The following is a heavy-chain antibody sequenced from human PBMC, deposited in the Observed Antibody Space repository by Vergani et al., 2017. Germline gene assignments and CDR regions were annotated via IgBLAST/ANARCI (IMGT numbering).Heavy chain of an antibody. CDR1: GGTFSSYA. D-gene: IGHD5-24*01. CDR3: AREGRVLEMATISHFDY. CDR2: IIPIFGTA. J-gene: IGHJ4*02. Sequence: QVQLVQSGAEVKKPGSSVKVSCKASGGTFSSYAISWVRQAPGQGLEWMGGIIPIFGTANYAQKFQGRVTMTTDTSTSTAYMELRSLRSDDTAVYYCAREGRVLEMATISHFDYWGQGTLVTVSS. V-gene: IGHV1-69*06.